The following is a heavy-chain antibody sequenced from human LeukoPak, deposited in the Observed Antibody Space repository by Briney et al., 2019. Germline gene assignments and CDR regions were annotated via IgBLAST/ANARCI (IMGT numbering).Heavy chain of an antibody. J-gene: IGHJ4*02. Sequence: ASVKVSCKASGYTFTSYYMHWVRQAPGQGLEWMGIINPSGGSTGYAQKFQGRVTMTRDTSTSTVYMELSSLRSEDTAVYYCARLFGDGYGFDYWGQGTLVTVSS. CDR2: INPSGGST. D-gene: IGHD3-10*02. V-gene: IGHV1-46*01. CDR3: ARLFGDGYGFDY. CDR1: GYTFTSYY.